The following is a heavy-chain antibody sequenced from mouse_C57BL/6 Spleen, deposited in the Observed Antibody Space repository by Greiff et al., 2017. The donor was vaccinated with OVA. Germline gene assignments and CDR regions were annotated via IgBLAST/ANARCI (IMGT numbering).Heavy chain of an antibody. CDR3: ARDGGNQAWFAY. Sequence: QVQLKQSGAELVKPGASVKISCKASGYAFSSYWMNWVKQRPGKGLEWIGQIYPGDGDTNYNGKFKGKATLTADKSSSTAYMQLSSLTSEDSAVYFCARDGGNQAWFAYWGQGTLVTVSA. J-gene: IGHJ3*01. CDR2: IYPGDGDT. D-gene: IGHD2-1*01. V-gene: IGHV1-80*01. CDR1: GYAFSSYW.